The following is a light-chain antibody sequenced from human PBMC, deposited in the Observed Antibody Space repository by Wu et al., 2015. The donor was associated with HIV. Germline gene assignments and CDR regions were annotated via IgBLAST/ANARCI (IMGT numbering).Light chain of an antibody. V-gene: IGKV3-15*01. CDR3: QQYNNWSPIT. J-gene: IGKJ5*01. CDR1: QSVRSN. CDR2: GAS. Sequence: EIVMTQSPATLSVSPGERATLSCRASQSVRSNLAWHQQKPGQAPRLLIYGASTRATGIPARFSGSGSGTEFTLTISSMQSEDFAVYYCQQYNNWSPITFGQGTRLEIK.